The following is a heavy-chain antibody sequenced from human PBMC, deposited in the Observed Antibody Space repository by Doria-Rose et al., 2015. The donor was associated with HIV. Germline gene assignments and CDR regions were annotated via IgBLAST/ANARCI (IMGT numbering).Heavy chain of an antibody. D-gene: IGHD6-13*01. CDR3: ARIHPLSSSSLGH. CDR2: LNVGNGDT. Sequence: YAIHWVRQAPGQRLEWMGWLNVGNGDTRYSRKFQDRVTITSDTSANTGYMALSSLRSEDTAVYYCARIHPLSSSSLGHWGQGTMVTVAS. J-gene: IGHJ4*02. CDR1: YA. V-gene: IGHV1-3*01.